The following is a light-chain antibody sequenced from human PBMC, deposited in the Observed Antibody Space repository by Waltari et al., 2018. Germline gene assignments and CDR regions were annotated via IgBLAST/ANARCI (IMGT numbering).Light chain of an antibody. Sequence: DIVMAQSPLSLPVTPGEPASISCRSSQSLLHSNGYNYLDWYLQKPGQSPQLLIYMGSNRASGVPDRFSDSGSGTDFTRKITRVEAEDVGVYYCMQALQTPWTFGQGTKVEI. J-gene: IGKJ1*01. CDR1: QSLLHSNGYNY. V-gene: IGKV2-28*01. CDR2: MGS. CDR3: MQALQTPWT.